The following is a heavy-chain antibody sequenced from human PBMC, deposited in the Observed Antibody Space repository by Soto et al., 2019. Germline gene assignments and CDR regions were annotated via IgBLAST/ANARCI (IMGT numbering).Heavy chain of an antibody. D-gene: IGHD4-17*01. CDR2: VNPTFGVT. CDR1: ENTFTNFF. CDR3: ARVTYGDYNFLDS. Sequence: QGLLIQSGAEVRRPGATVKISRKASENTFTNFFFHWVRQAPGRSLEWLGMVNPTFGVTKYEQRFQGRLTMTGDTSTSTVFLEVRGLTSNDTALYFCARVTYGDYNFLDSWGHGTLVTVSS. V-gene: IGHV1-46*01. J-gene: IGHJ5*01.